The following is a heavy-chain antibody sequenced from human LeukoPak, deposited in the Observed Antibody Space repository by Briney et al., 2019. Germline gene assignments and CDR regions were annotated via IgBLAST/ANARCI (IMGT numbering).Heavy chain of an antibody. CDR3: ARDERVDYHDSSGYQDY. J-gene: IGHJ4*02. Sequence: PGGSLRLSCAASGPTFITYWMHWVRQAPGKGLVWVSRINSDGSGTTYADSVKGRFTISRDDAKNTLYLQMNSLRAEDTAVYYCARDERVDYHDSSGYQDYWGQGTLVTVSS. CDR2: INSDGSGT. CDR1: GPTFITYW. V-gene: IGHV3-74*01. D-gene: IGHD3-22*01.